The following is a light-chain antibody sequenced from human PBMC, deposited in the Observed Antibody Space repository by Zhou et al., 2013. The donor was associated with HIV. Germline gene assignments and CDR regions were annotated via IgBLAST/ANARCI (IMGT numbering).Light chain of an antibody. J-gene: IGKJ2*01. Sequence: DIQMTQSPSTLSASIGDGVIITCRASQNVNNWLAWYHQKPGRAPKLLIYDASTLENGVPPRFRGSGFGTEFTLSITSLQPDDSGTYFCQQYSSDSDYTFAQGTTLEIK. CDR1: QNVNNW. CDR2: DAS. CDR3: QQYSSDSDYT. V-gene: IGKV1-5*01.